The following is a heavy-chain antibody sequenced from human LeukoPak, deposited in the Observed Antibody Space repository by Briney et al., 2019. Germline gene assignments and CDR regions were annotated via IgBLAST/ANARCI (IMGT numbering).Heavy chain of an antibody. CDR2: ISWNSGSI. V-gene: IGHV3-9*01. J-gene: IGHJ6*02. CDR1: GFTFDDYV. CDR3: AKDPGLAATAPNYYGMDV. Sequence: GGSLRLSCAASGFTFDDYVMHWVRQAPGKGLEWVSGISWNSGSIGYADSVKGRFTISRDNAKNSLYLQMNSLRAEDTALYYCAKDPGLAATAPNYYGMDVWSQGTTVTVSS. D-gene: IGHD6-6*01.